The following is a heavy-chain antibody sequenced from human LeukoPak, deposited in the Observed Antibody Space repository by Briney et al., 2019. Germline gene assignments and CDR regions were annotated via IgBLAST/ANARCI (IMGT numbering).Heavy chain of an antibody. CDR1: GFTVSNNY. D-gene: IGHD4-11*01. Sequence: GGSLRLSCAASGFTVSNNYMSWVRQAPEKGLEWVSILYSAGSTYYADSVKGRFTISRDNSKNTLYFQMNSLRAEDTAVYYCARAATVTTIDYWGQGTLVTVSS. CDR2: LYSAGST. V-gene: IGHV3-53*01. J-gene: IGHJ4*02. CDR3: ARAATVTTIDY.